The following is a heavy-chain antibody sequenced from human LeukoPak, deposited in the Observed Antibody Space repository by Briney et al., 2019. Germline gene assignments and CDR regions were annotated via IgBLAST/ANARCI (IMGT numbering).Heavy chain of an antibody. D-gene: IGHD6-19*01. J-gene: IGHJ4*02. CDR3: ARDVAVAGPTFDY. Sequence: SETLSPTCTVSGGSISGSSYYWGWIRQPPGKGLEWIGSMYYSGSTYYNPSLKSRVTISVDTSKNQFSLKLSSVTAADTAVYYCARDVAVAGPTFDYWGQGTLVTVSS. CDR2: MYYSGST. V-gene: IGHV4-39*07. CDR1: GGSISGSSYY.